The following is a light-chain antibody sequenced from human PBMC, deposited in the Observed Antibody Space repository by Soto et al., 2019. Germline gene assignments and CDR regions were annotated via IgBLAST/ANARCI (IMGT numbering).Light chain of an antibody. V-gene: IGLV1-47*01. CDR1: ISNIGSKY. CDR3: AAWDDSLNAWV. Sequence: QSVLTQPPSASTTPGQRVTIFCSGGISNIGSKYVYWYQHLPGAAPKLLIYRDDQRPSGVPDRFSGSKSGTSASLAISGLXXXXXXXXYCAAWDDSLNAWVFGGGTQLTVL. CDR2: RDD. J-gene: IGLJ3*02.